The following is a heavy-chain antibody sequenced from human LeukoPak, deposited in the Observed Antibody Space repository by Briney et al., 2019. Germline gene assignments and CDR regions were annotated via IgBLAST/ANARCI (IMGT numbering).Heavy chain of an antibody. D-gene: IGHD3-16*01. Sequence: PSETLSLTCSVSGGSISSNSFYWDWIRQPPVKGLEWIGRIYHSGSTFYSSSLESRVSLSVDMSKNQFSLKLTSVTAADTAVYYCARQGADYFYYYVDVWGEGTTVAVSS. J-gene: IGHJ6*03. CDR3: ARQGADYFYYYVDV. CDR1: GGSISSNSFY. V-gene: IGHV4-39*01. CDR2: IYHSGST.